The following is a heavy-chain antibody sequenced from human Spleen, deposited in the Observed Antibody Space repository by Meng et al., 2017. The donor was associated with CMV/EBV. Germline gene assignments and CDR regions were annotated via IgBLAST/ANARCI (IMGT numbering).Heavy chain of an antibody. CDR3: ARSPFYYFDY. CDR2: MDPNSGNT. CDR1: GGTFSSYA. D-gene: IGHD2/OR15-2a*01. J-gene: IGHJ4*02. V-gene: IGHV1-8*01. Sequence: ASVKVSCKASGGTFSSYAVTWVRQAPGQGLEWMGWMDPNSGNTGYAQKFYGRITMTRNTSISTAYLELSRLRSQDTAVYYCARSPFYYFDYWGQGVLVTVSS.